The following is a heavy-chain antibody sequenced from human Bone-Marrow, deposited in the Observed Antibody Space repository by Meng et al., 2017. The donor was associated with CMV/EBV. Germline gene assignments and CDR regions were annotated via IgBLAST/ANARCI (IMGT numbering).Heavy chain of an antibody. CDR3: AKDYAPYYYDLGSYPGAMGFDP. J-gene: IGHJ5*02. V-gene: IGHV3-30*02. D-gene: IGHD3-10*01. CDR1: GFTFSSYG. Sequence: GESLKISCAASGFTFSSYGMHWVRQAPGKGLEWVAFIRYDGSNKYYADSVKGRFTISRDNAKNSLYLQMNSLRAEDMALYYCAKDYAPYYYDLGSYPGAMGFDPWGQGTLVTVSS. CDR2: IRYDGSNK.